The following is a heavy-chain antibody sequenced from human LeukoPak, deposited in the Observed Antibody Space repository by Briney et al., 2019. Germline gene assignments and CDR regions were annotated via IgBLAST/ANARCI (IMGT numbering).Heavy chain of an antibody. D-gene: IGHD6-19*01. V-gene: IGHV4-59*08. CDR2: IYYSENT. J-gene: IGHJ4*02. Sequence: SETLSLTCTVSGGSISGYCWSWIRQPPGKGLEWIGYIYYSENTNYNPSLKSRVTISLDTSKNQFSLKLSSVTTADTAVYFCTRRVAVAGTPKASFDYWGQGILVTVSS. CDR3: TRRVAVAGTPKASFDY. CDR1: GGSISGYC.